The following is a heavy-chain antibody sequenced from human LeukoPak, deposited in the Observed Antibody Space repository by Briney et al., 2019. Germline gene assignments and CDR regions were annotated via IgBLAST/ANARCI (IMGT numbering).Heavy chain of an antibody. CDR1: GDSVSNNTW. CDR3: ARDGRYTYGSNLLDC. D-gene: IGHD3-9*01. Sequence: PSETLSLTCVVSGDSVSNNTWWTWVRQPPGKGLEWIGEVYHTGFTRYNPSLESRVTMSVHKSKNQFSLSLSSVTAADTAVYFCARDGRYTYGSNLLDCWGQETLVAVSS. V-gene: IGHV4/OR15-8*01. CDR2: VYHTGFT. J-gene: IGHJ4*02.